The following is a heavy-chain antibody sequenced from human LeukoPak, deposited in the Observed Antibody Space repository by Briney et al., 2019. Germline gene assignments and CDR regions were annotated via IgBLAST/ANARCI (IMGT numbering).Heavy chain of an antibody. V-gene: IGHV4-59*08. J-gene: IGHJ4*02. D-gene: IGHD4-17*01. CDR3: ARTYGDYLDY. CDR1: GGPISSYY. CDR2: IYYSGST. Sequence: SETLSLTCTVSGGPISSYYWSWIRQPPGKGLEWIGYIYYSGSTNYNPSLKSRVTISVDTSKNQFSLKLSSVTAADTAVYYCARTYGDYLDYWGQGTLVTVSS.